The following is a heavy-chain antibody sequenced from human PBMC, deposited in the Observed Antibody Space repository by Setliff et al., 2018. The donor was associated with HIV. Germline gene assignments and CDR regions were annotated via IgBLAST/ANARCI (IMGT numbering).Heavy chain of an antibody. Sequence: ASVKVSCKASGSTFSRYGLHWVRQAPGQRLEWMGWINAGNGDTKYSQKFQGRVTITRDTSASTAYVEMSSLRSEDTALYYCARVRLDGSARNDAFDSWGQGTMVTVSS. CDR2: INAGNGDT. CDR1: GSTFSRYG. J-gene: IGHJ3*02. D-gene: IGHD3-10*01. CDR3: ARVRLDGSARNDAFDS. V-gene: IGHV1-3*01.